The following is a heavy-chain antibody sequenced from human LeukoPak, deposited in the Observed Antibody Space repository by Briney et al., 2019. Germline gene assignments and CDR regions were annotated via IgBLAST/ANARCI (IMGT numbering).Heavy chain of an antibody. CDR3: AGFGESDATVVNVFDS. Sequence: SETLSLTCAVYIDSFTNYYWNWIRQTPGKGLEWIGEVNDSGGTNINPSLRSRVTISIDTSKNQFSLNLSSVTVADTAVYYCAGFGESDATVVNVFDSWGQGTLATVSS. V-gene: IGHV4-34*01. CDR2: VNDSGGT. J-gene: IGHJ4*02. CDR1: IDSFTNYY. D-gene: IGHD2/OR15-2a*01.